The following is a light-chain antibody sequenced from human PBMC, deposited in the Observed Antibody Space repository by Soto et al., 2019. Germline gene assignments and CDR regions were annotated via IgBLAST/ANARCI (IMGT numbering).Light chain of an antibody. CDR1: QSVSSN. J-gene: IGKJ1*01. V-gene: IGKV3-15*01. CDR3: QQYNNWWT. CDR2: GAS. Sequence: EIVMTQSPAPLSVSPGERATLSCRASQSVSSNLAWYQQKPGQAPRLLIYGASTRATGIPARFSGSGSGTDFTLTISSLQSEDFAVYYCQQYNNWWTFGQGTKVEIK.